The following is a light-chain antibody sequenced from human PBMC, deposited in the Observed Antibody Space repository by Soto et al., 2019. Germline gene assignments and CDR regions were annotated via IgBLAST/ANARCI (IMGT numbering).Light chain of an antibody. CDR2: RSP. CDR3: QSFDSGLVGLI. V-gene: IGLV1-40*01. J-gene: IGLJ2*01. CDR1: SSNIGAGYD. Sequence: QSVLTQPPSVSGAPGRRVTIPCTGSSSNIGAGYDVPWYRNFPGFAPKLLLFRSPHRPSGVPDRFSGFTSGTSASLAITGLQPDDEAVYYCQSFDSGLVGLIFGAGTQLTVL.